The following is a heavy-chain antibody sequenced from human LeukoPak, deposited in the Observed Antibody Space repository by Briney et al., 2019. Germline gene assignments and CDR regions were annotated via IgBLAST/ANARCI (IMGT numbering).Heavy chain of an antibody. Sequence: PGGSLRLSCAASGFTFSIYWMHWVRQAPGKGLVWVSRINSDGSSTSYADSVKGRFTISRDNAKNSLYLQMNSLRAEDTAVYYCAGGSGFPGGYWGQGTLVTVSS. J-gene: IGHJ4*02. V-gene: IGHV3-74*01. D-gene: IGHD6-19*01. CDR2: INSDGSST. CDR3: AGGSGFPGGY. CDR1: GFTFSIYW.